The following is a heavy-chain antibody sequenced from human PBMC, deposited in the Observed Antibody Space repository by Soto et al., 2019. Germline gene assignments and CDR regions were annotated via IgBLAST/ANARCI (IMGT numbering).Heavy chain of an antibody. J-gene: IGHJ6*03. CDR1: GFTFSSYG. CDR2: ISYDGSNK. V-gene: IGHV3-30*18. Sequence: QVQLVESGGGVVQPGRSLRLSCAASGFTFSSYGMHWVRQAPGKGLEWVAVISYDGSNKYYADSVKGRFTISRDNSKNKLYLQMNSLRAEDTAVYYCAKSPRDYGDYYYYYYMDVWGKGTTVTVSS. CDR3: AKSPRDYGDYYYYYYMDV. D-gene: IGHD4-17*01.